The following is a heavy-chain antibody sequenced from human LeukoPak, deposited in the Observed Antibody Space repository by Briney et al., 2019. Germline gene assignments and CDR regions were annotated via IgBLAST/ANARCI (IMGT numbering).Heavy chain of an antibody. CDR3: AKKSERYFDWGVGYFDY. CDR2: ISGSGSTV. D-gene: IGHD3-9*01. J-gene: IGHJ4*02. V-gene: IGHV3-11*01. Sequence: GGSLRLSCAASGFTFSDYYMSWIRQAPGKGLEWVSFISGSGSTVYYADSVKGRFTISRDNAKNSLYLQMNSLRAEDTAVYYCAKKSERYFDWGVGYFDYWGQGTLVTVSS. CDR1: GFTFSDYY.